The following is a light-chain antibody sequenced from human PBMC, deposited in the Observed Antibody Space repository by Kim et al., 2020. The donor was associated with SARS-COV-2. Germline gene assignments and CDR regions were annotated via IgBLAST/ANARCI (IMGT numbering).Light chain of an antibody. CDR2: LKD. J-gene: IGLJ1*01. Sequence: ALAQTVRITCQGDSLRTSYASWYQLKPGQAPVLVIYLKDNRPSGIPDRFSGSSSGNTASLTITGAQAEDEADYFCNSRDSSDNHYVFGSGTKVTVL. CDR1: SLRTSY. V-gene: IGLV3-19*01. CDR3: NSRDSSDNHYV.